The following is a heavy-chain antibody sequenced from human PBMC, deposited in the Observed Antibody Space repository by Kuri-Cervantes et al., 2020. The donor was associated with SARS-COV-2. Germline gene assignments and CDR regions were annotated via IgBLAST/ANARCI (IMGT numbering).Heavy chain of an antibody. Sequence: GESLKISRKGSGYSFTSYWIGRVRQMPGKGLGWMGSIYPGDSDTRYSTSFQGQVTSSADKSNSHAYLQWRSLKASDTAMYYCARRPISSSSGIDYWGQGTLVTVSS. V-gene: IGHV5-51*01. D-gene: IGHD6-6*01. J-gene: IGHJ4*02. CDR1: GYSFTSYW. CDR3: ARRPISSSSGIDY. CDR2: IYPGDSDT.